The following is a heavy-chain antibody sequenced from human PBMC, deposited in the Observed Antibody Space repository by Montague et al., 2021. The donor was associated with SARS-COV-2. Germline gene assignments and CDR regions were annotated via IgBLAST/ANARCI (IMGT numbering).Heavy chain of an antibody. V-gene: IGHV4-31*03. J-gene: IGHJ4*02. CDR2: IYYSGST. CDR1: GGSISSGGYY. D-gene: IGHD3-3*01. Sequence: TLSLTCTVSGGSISSGGYYWSWIRQHPGKGLEWIGYIYYSGSTYYNPSLKSRVAISVDTSKNQFSLKLSSVTAADTAVYYCARASGKKTIFVVVISYFYCWGQGTLVTVSS. CDR3: ARASGKKTIFVVVISYFYC.